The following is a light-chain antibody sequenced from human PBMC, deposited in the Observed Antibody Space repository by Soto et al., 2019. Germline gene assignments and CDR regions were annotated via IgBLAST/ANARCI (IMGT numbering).Light chain of an antibody. Sequence: DIRMTQSPSSLSASVGDTVTITCRASQSISSHLNWYQQKPGKAPNLLMYTASNLQSGVPSRFSGSGSGTEFTLTISSLQPDDFVTYYCQHYNEYSRAFGQGTKVDIK. V-gene: IGKV1-39*01. J-gene: IGKJ1*01. CDR3: QHYNEYSRA. CDR2: TAS. CDR1: QSISSH.